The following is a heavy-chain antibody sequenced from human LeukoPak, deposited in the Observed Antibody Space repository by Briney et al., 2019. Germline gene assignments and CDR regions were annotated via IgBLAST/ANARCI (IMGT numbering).Heavy chain of an antibody. D-gene: IGHD6-13*01. J-gene: IGHJ4*02. CDR3: ARSPYSSSWYIDY. CDR1: GFTFSSYE. CDR2: ISSSGSTI. V-gene: IGHV3-48*03. Sequence: GGSLRLSCAASGFTFSSYEMNWVRQAPGKGLEWVSYISSSGSTIYYADSVKGRFTISRDNAKNSLYLQKNSLRAEDTAVYYCARSPYSSSWYIDYWGQGTLVTVSS.